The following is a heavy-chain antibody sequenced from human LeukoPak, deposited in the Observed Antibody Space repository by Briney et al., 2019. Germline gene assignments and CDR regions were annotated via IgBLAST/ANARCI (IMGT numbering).Heavy chain of an antibody. J-gene: IGHJ6*02. CDR3: ARDGRGYCDSGGSTHALVYGMDV. V-gene: IGHV4-4*02. CDR2: IYHSGST. CDR1: GGSISNSNW. D-gene: IGHD3-22*01. Sequence: PSETLSLTCAVSGGSISNSNWWSWVRQPPGKGLEWIGEIYHSGSTNYNPSLKSRVTISVDKSKNQFSLKLRSVTAADTAVYYCARDGRGYCDSGGSTHALVYGMDVWGQGTTVTVSS.